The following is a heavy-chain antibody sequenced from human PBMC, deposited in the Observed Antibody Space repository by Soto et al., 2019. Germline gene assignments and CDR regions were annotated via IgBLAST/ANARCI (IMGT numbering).Heavy chain of an antibody. J-gene: IGHJ4*02. CDR1: GYTFTNYG. CDR2: ISAYNGNT. CDR3: ARADLSMTTVTAYFDY. D-gene: IGHD4-17*01. Sequence: ASVKVSCKASGYTFTNYGITWVRQAPGQGLEWMGWISAYNGNTNYAQKLQGRVTMTTDTSTSTAYMELRSLRSDDTAVYYCARADLSMTTVTAYFDYWGQGTLVTVSS. V-gene: IGHV1-18*01.